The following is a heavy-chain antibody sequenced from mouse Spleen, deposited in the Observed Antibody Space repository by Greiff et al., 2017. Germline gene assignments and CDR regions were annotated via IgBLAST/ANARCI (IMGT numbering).Heavy chain of an antibody. CDR2: IDPANGNT. J-gene: IGHJ3*01. D-gene: IGHD2-4*01. CDR1: GFNIKNTY. Sequence: EVQLQQSVAELVRPGASVKLSCTASGFNIKNTYMHWVKQRPEQGLEWIGRIDPANGNTKYAPKFQGKATITADTSSNTAYLQLSSLTSEDTAVYYCASSTFYYYYECAYWGQGTLVTVSA. CDR3: ASSTFYYYYECAY. V-gene: IGHV14-3*01.